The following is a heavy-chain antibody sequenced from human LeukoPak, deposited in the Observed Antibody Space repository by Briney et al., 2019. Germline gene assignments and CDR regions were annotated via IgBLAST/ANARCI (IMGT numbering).Heavy chain of an antibody. CDR2: IYYSGST. V-gene: IGHV4-59*01. CDR3: ARGGLGRTAAAGTWYFDY. CDR1: GGSISSYY. D-gene: IGHD6-13*01. Sequence: SETLSLTCTVSGGSISSYYWSWIRQPPGKGLEWIGYIYYSGSTNYNPSLKSRVTISVDTSKNQFSLKLSSVTAADTAVYYCARGGLGRTAAAGTWYFDYWGQGTLVTVSS. J-gene: IGHJ4*02.